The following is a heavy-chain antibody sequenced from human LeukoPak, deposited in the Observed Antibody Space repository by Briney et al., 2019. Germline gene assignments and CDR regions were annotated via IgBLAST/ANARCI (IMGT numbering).Heavy chain of an antibody. V-gene: IGHV3-23*01. Sequence: GGSLRLSCAASAFSFSTCAMHWVRQPPGQGLEWVSTISSNGGMTFYSHSVKGRFSISRDNSKSILYLQMSRHRGEDTAVYYCEGDSDGEPRNGSDIRGAGTIATASP. CDR2: ISSNGGMT. D-gene: IGHD1-14*01. J-gene: IGHJ3*02. CDR1: AFSFSTCA. CDR3: EGDSDGEPRNGSDI.